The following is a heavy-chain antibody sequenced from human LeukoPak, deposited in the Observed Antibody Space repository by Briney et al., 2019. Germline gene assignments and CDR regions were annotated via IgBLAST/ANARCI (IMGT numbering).Heavy chain of an antibody. J-gene: IGHJ4*02. Sequence: SETLSLTCAVYGGSFSGYYWSWIRQPPGKGLEWIGEINHSGSTNYNPSLKSRVTISVDTSKNQFSLKLSSVTAADTAVYYCARGGLVALDYWGQGTLVTVSS. CDR1: GGSFSGYY. D-gene: IGHD3/OR15-3a*01. CDR3: ARGGLVALDY. V-gene: IGHV4-34*01. CDR2: INHSGST.